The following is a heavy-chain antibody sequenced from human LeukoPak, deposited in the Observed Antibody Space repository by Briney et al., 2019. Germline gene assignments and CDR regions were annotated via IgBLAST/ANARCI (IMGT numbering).Heavy chain of an antibody. CDR1: GYTCIGYY. J-gene: IGHJ4*02. CDR2: INPSSGGT. CDR3: ARDYDSSGYQPPDY. D-gene: IGHD3-22*01. V-gene: IGHV1-2*02. Sequence: ASVKVSCKASGYTCIGYYMHGVRQAPGQGVEWMGWINPSSGGTNYAQKFQGRVTMTRDTSISTAYMELSRLISDDTAVYYCARDYDSSGYQPPDYWGQGTLVTVSS.